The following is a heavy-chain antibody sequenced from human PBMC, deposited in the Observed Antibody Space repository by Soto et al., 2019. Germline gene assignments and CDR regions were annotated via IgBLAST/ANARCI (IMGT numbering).Heavy chain of an antibody. CDR1: GGTLSSFINYP. J-gene: IGHJ4*02. Sequence: QMQLVQSGAEVKKPGSSVKVSCKASGGTLSSFINYPINWVRQAPGQGLECMGGIVPNVGTVNYAQKFQGRVTITEDKSTGTSYMEVSSLRSEDTALYYWARRDTSGFLRYFDNWGQGTLVTVSS. V-gene: IGHV1-69*06. D-gene: IGHD3-3*01. CDR2: IVPNVGTV. CDR3: ARRDTSGFLRYFDN.